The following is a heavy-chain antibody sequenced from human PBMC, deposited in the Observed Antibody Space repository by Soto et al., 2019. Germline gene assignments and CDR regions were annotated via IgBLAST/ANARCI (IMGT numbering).Heavy chain of an antibody. CDR2: IYHSGTT. J-gene: IGHJ4*02. CDR3: VRVYGRSSCFFDS. V-gene: IGHV4-38-2*01. CDR1: GYSLTSGYH. D-gene: IGHD6-6*01. Sequence: SETLSLTCGVSGYSLTSGYHWGWIRQPPGKGLEWIGTIYHSGTTYYNPSPMSRVTMSVDTSKNQFSLKVTSATAADTAVYFCVRVYGRSSCFFDSWGQGTLVTVSS.